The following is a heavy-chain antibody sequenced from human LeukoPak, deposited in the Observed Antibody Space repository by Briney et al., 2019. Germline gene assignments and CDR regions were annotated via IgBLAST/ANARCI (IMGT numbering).Heavy chain of an antibody. CDR2: IIPMFGIA. D-gene: IGHD6-19*01. CDR3: ARDRPYTGGWRGFDY. V-gene: IGHV1-69*13. J-gene: IGHJ4*02. Sequence: SVKVSCKASGGTFSRYAISWVRQAPGQGLEWMGGIIPMFGIANYAQKFQGRVTITADESTSTAYMELSSLSSEDTAVYYCARDRPYTGGWRGFDYWGQGTLVTVSS. CDR1: GGTFSRYA.